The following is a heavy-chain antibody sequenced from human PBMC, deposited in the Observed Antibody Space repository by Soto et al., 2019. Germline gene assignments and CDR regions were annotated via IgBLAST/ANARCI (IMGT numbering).Heavy chain of an antibody. D-gene: IGHD3-16*01. V-gene: IGHV3-30*02. CDR2: IWYDGSNK. Sequence: GGSLRLSCAASGFTFSSYGMHWVRQAPGKGLEWVAVIWYDGSNKYYADSVKGRFTISRDNSKNTLYLQMNRLRADDTAVYYCAKSTFYDYVWGSYRSELHYFDYWGQGTLVTVS. CDR1: GFTFSSYG. CDR3: AKSTFYDYVWGSYRSELHYFDY. J-gene: IGHJ4*02.